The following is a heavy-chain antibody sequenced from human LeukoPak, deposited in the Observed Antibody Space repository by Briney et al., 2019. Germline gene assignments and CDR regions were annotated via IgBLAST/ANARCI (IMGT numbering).Heavy chain of an antibody. V-gene: IGHV1-2*02. CDR3: ARDLQGYDILTGYPNDY. J-gene: IGHJ4*02. D-gene: IGHD3-9*01. Sequence: ASVRVSCKASGYTFTSYDINWVRQATGQGLEWMGWINPNSGGTNYAQKFQGRVTMTRDTSISTAYMELSRLRSDDTAVYYCARDLQGYDILTGYPNDYWGQGTLVTVSS. CDR2: INPNSGGT. CDR1: GYTFTSYD.